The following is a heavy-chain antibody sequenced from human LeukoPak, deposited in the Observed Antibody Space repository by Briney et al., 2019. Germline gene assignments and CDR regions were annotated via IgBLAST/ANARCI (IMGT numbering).Heavy chain of an antibody. V-gene: IGHV3-7*01. D-gene: IGHD3-10*02. J-gene: IGHJ4*02. Sequence: PGGSLRLSCVASGFTFSNYWMSWFRQAPGKGLEWVGNIKYDGGEKYYLDSVEGRFTISRDNAQNSLFLDMNSLRAEDTAVYYCARDYVWGSPESDYWGQGSLVVVSS. CDR1: GFTFSNYW. CDR3: ARDYVWGSPESDY. CDR2: IKYDGGEK.